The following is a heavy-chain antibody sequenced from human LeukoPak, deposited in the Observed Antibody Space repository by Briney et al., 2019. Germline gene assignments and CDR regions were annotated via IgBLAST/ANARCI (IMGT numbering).Heavy chain of an antibody. CDR1: GFTFSSYA. D-gene: IGHD1-1*01. CDR3: VKDRYRSRDYFDY. Sequence: PGGSLRLSCAASGFTFSSYAMGWVRQAPGKGLEWVSAITGSGGSTYYADSVKGRFTISRDNSKNTLYLQMNSLRAEDTAVYYCVKDRYRSRDYFDYWGQGTLVTVSS. J-gene: IGHJ4*02. V-gene: IGHV3-23*01. CDR2: ITGSGGST.